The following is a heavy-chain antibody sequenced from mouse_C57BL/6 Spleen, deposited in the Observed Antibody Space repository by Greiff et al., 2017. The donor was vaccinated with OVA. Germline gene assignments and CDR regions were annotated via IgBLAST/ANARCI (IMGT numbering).Heavy chain of an antibody. CDR2: IWRGGST. CDR3: AKNNYDYDVGFAY. D-gene: IGHD2-4*01. Sequence: VKLMESGPGLVQPSQSLSITCTVSGFSLTSYGVHWVRQSPGKGLEWLGVIWRGGSTDYNAAFMSRLSITKDNSKSQVFFKMNSLQADDTAIYYCAKNNYDYDVGFAYWGQGTLVTVSA. V-gene: IGHV2-5*01. J-gene: IGHJ3*01. CDR1: GFSLTSYG.